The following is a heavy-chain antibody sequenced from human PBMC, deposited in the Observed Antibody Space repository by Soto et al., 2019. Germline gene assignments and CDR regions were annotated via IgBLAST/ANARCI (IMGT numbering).Heavy chain of an antibody. D-gene: IGHD2-2*01. CDR1: GGSISSYY. V-gene: IGHV4-59*01. CDR2: IYYSGST. Sequence: XETLSLTCTVSGGSISSYYWSWMRQPPGKGLEWIGYIYYSGSTNYNPSLKSRVTISVDTSKNQFSLKLSSVTAADTAVYYCARVRQDIVVSWFDPWGQGTLVTVSS. CDR3: ARVRQDIVVSWFDP. J-gene: IGHJ5*02.